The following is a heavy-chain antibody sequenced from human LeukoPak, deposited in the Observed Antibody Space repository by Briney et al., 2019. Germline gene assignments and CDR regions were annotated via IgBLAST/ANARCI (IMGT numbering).Heavy chain of an antibody. CDR2: VYTSGST. D-gene: IGHD6-6*01. V-gene: IGHV4-4*07. CDR1: GASISRYY. Sequence: SETLSLTCSVSGASISRYYWNWLRQPAGKGLEWIGHVYTSGSTTYSPSLKSRVTLSVDTSKNQFSLRLDSVTAADAAVYYCARGSSQLEPFDYWGQGTLVTVSS. J-gene: IGHJ4*02. CDR3: ARGSSQLEPFDY.